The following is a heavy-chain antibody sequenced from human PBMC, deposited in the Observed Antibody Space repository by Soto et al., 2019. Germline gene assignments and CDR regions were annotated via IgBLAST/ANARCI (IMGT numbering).Heavy chain of an antibody. Sequence: GGSLRLSCAASGFTFSSDGMHWVRQAPGKGLEWVAVISYDGSYQYYVDSVKGRFTISRDNSKNTLYLQMNSLRAEDTAVYYCAKDVISKTIRGDAFNFWGQGTMVTVSS. CDR3: AKDVISKTIRGDAFNF. J-gene: IGHJ3*01. CDR2: ISYDGSYQ. D-gene: IGHD1-7*01. CDR1: GFTFSSDG. V-gene: IGHV3-30*18.